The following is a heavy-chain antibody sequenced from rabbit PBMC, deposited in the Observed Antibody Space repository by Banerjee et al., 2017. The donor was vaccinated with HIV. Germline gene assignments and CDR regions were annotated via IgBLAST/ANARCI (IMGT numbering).Heavy chain of an antibody. V-gene: IGHV1S40*01. CDR3: ARDGVGEAFDFNL. CDR2: IYIGSDST. D-gene: IGHD5-1*01. Sequence: QSLEESGGDLVKPGASLTLTCTASGFSFSSSDYMCWVRQAPGKGLEWIACIYIGSDSTYYASWAKGRFTISKTSSTTVTLQLNSLTAADTATYFCARDGVGEAFDFNLWGPGTLVTVS. CDR1: GFSFSSSDY. J-gene: IGHJ4*01.